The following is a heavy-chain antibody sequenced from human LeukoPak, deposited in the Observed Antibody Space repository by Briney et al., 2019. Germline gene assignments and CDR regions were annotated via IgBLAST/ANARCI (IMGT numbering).Heavy chain of an antibody. V-gene: IGHV3-30*19. CDR1: GFTFSSFG. J-gene: IGHJ4*02. D-gene: IGHD5-24*01. CDR3: ARAGREMATTTPFGFDY. Sequence: PGGSLRLSCTASGFTFSSFGMHWVRQAPGKGLEWVAVISYDGSNKYYADSVKGRFTISRDNSKNTLYLQMNSLRAEDTAVYYCARAGREMATTTPFGFDYWGQGTLVTVSS. CDR2: ISYDGSNK.